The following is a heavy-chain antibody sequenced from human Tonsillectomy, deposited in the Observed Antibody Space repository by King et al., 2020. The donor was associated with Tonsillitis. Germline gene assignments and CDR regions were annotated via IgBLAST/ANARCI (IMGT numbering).Heavy chain of an antibody. Sequence: VQLQESGPGLVKPSQTLSLTCTVSGGSFSSGGYYWDWIRQHPGKGLEWIGDIYNSGSAYYNPSLKSRVTISVDTSKNQFSLKLSSVTAADTAVYYCARGVDYGGHEFDSWGQGTLVTVSS. V-gene: IGHV4-31*03. CDR3: ARGVDYGGHEFDS. J-gene: IGHJ4*02. CDR1: GGSFSSGGYY. CDR2: IYNSGSA. D-gene: IGHD4-23*01.